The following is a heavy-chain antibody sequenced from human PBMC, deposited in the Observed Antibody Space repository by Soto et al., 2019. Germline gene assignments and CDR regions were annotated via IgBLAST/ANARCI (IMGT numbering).Heavy chain of an antibody. CDR3: ARDQEGSGSHWLGYNYYAMDV. CDR2: ISSVGTTT. Sequence: QVQLVESGGGLVKPGGSLRLSCGASGFTITDYYMSWIRQAPGKGLEWVSHISSVGTTTYYADSVKGRFSISMDNAKNSLDLQMNSLRAEDTAVYYCARDQEGSGSHWLGYNYYAMDVWGQGTTVTVSS. D-gene: IGHD3-10*01. J-gene: IGHJ6*02. V-gene: IGHV3-11*01. CDR1: GFTITDYY.